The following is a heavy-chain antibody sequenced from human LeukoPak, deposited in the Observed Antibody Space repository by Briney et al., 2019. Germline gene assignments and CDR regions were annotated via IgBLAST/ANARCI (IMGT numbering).Heavy chain of an antibody. J-gene: IGHJ3*02. CDR2: VWYDGRNK. V-gene: IGHV3-33*01. D-gene: IGHD3-16*01. CDR1: GFTFSSYG. CDR3: ATLWALSAFDI. Sequence: GGSLRLSCAASGFTFSSYGMHWVRQAPGKGLEWVAVVWYDGRNKNYAESVKGRFTISRDNSKNTLYLQMNSLRAEDTAVYYCATLWALSAFDIWGQGTKVTVFS.